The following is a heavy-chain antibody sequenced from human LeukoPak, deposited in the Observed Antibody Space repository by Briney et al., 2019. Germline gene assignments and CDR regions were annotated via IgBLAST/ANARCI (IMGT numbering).Heavy chain of an antibody. CDR1: GFTFSSYA. D-gene: IGHD4-17*01. Sequence: GGSLRLSCAASGFTFSSYAINWVRQAPGKGLEWISYISSSSSTIYYADSVKGRFTISRDNAKNSLYLQMNSLRDEDTAVYYCARDRGSNDYGDYGNYYYYGMDVWGQGTTVTVSS. J-gene: IGHJ6*02. CDR3: ARDRGSNDYGDYGNYYYYGMDV. V-gene: IGHV3-48*02. CDR2: ISSSSSTI.